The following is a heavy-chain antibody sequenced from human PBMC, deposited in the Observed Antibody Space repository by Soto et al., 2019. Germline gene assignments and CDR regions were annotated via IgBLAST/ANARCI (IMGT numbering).Heavy chain of an antibody. J-gene: IGHJ4*02. CDR1: GYTFTSYD. CDR2: MNPNSGNT. Sequence: ASVKVSCKASGYTFTSYDINWVRQATGQGLEWMGWMNPNSGNTGYAQKFQGRVTMTRNTSISTAYMELSSLRSEDTAVYYCARMTLGGVIVISYYFDYWGQGTLVTVSS. D-gene: IGHD3-16*02. V-gene: IGHV1-8*01. CDR3: ARMTLGGVIVISYYFDY.